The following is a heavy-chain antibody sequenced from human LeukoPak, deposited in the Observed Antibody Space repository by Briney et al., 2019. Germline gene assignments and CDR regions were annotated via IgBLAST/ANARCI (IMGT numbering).Heavy chain of an antibody. Sequence: ASVKVSCKASGYTFTGYYMHWVRQAPGQGLEWMGCINPNSGGTNYAQKFQGRVTMTRDTSTSTVYMELSSLRSEDTAVYYCARAYIVATEDPGYWGQGTLVTVSS. J-gene: IGHJ4*02. CDR1: GYTFTGYY. CDR2: INPNSGGT. D-gene: IGHD5-12*01. V-gene: IGHV1-2*02. CDR3: ARAYIVATEDPGY.